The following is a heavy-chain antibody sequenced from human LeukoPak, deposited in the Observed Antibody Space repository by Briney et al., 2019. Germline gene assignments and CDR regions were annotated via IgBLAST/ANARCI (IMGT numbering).Heavy chain of an antibody. D-gene: IGHD2-21*02. Sequence: GGSLRLSCAASGFTFSSYTMTWVRQAPGKGLEWVGRIKSKTDGGTTDYAAAVKGRFTISRDDSKNTLYLQMNSLKTEDTAVYYCTTGGHIVVVTANPPDYYYGMDVWGQGTTVTVSS. V-gene: IGHV3-15*01. CDR2: IKSKTDGGTT. J-gene: IGHJ6*02. CDR3: TTGGHIVVVTANPPDYYYGMDV. CDR1: GFTFSSYT.